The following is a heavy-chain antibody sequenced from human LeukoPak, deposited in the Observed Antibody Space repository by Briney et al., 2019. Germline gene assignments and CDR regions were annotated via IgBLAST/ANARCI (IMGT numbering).Heavy chain of an antibody. D-gene: IGHD3-10*02. Sequence: GGSLRLSCAASGFTFSSHDMYWVRQTGKRLEWVAASDSTGDTYYLDSVKGRFTISRETVKNSLSRQMNSLRVGDTGVYYCAIGKTGYYYVVFEYWGQGVLVTVSS. CDR2: SDSTGDT. CDR3: AIGKTGYYYVVFEY. V-gene: IGHV3-13*01. J-gene: IGHJ4*02. CDR1: GFTFSSHD.